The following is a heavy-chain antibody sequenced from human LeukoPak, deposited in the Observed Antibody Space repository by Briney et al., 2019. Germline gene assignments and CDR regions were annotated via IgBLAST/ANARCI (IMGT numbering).Heavy chain of an antibody. CDR1: GFTFGDYG. Sequence: LPGGSLRLSCAASGFTFGDYGMNWVRQPPGKGLEWVSAISRNAVNTHYADSVKGRFIISRDDAKNSLYLEMNSLGAEDTALYYCARDKWNPDYWGQGTLVTVSS. CDR3: ARDKWNPDY. J-gene: IGHJ4*02. CDR2: ISRNAVNT. D-gene: IGHD1-20*01. V-gene: IGHV3-20*04.